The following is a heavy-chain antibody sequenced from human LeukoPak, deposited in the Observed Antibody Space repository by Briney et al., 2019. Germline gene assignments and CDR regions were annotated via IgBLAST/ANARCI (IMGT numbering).Heavy chain of an antibody. CDR1: GFTFSDYY. D-gene: IGHD4-23*01. Sequence: GGSLRLSCAASGFTFSDYYMSWIRQAPGKGLEWVSYISSSGSTIYYADSVKGRFTISRDNAKNSLYLQMNSLRAEDTAVYYCARDPTTVVTPSYFDYWGQGTLVTVSS. V-gene: IGHV3-11*04. CDR3: ARDPTTVVTPSYFDY. J-gene: IGHJ4*02. CDR2: ISSSGSTI.